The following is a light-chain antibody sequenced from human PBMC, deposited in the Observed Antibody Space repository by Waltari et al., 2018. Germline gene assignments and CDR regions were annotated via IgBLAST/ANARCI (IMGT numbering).Light chain of an antibody. J-gene: IGKJ1*01. CDR2: YGD. V-gene: IGKV1-6*01. CDR1: QAINNY. CDR3: QQVKDKPT. Sequence: IQMSPSPPSLSASVGDRVTITCRASQAINNYLSWYRQRPGDAPKLLVYYGDNLARGVPSRFSGRGCGTEFTLTITGLQPEDFATYYCQQVKDKPTFGLGTKV.